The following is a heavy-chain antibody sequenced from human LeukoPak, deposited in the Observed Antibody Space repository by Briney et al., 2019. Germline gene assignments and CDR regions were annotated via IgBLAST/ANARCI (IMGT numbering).Heavy chain of an antibody. Sequence: SETLSLTCAVYGGSFSGYYWSWIRQPPGKGLEWIGEISHTGSTNYNPSLKSRVTISADTSKKQFSLKVSSVTAADTAVYYCARVYSRFYYYYMDVWGNGTTVTVSS. CDR2: ISHTGST. D-gene: IGHD6-6*01. V-gene: IGHV4-34*01. CDR3: ARVYSRFYYYYMDV. CDR1: GGSFSGYY. J-gene: IGHJ6*03.